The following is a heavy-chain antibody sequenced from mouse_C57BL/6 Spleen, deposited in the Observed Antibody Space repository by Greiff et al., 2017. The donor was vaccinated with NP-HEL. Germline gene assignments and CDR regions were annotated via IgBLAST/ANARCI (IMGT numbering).Heavy chain of an antibody. J-gene: IGHJ2*01. CDR2: IDPSDSYT. CDR1: GYTFTSYW. Sequence: QVHVKQPGAELVMPGASVKLSCKASGYTFTSYWMHWVKQRPGQGLEWIGEIDPSDSYTNYNQKFKGKSTLTVDKSASTTYMQLSSLTSEDSAVYYCARSTTVGNYFDYWGQGTTLTVSS. CDR3: ARSTTVGNYFDY. V-gene: IGHV1-69*01. D-gene: IGHD1-1*01.